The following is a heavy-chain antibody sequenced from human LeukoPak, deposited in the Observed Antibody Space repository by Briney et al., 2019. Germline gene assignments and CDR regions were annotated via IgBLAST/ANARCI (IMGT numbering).Heavy chain of an antibody. D-gene: IGHD3-9*01. CDR2: IYYSGST. Sequence: SETLSLTCTVSGGSISSYYWSWIRQPPGKGLEWIGYIYYSGSTNYNPSLKSRVTISVDTSKNQFSLKPSSVAAADTAVYYCARLYFDWPDWYFDLWGRGTLVTVSS. CDR1: GGSISSYY. CDR3: ARLYFDWPDWYFDL. V-gene: IGHV4-59*01. J-gene: IGHJ2*01.